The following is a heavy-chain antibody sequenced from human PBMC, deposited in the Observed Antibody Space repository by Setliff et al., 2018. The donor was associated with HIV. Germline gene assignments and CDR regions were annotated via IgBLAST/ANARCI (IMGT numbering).Heavy chain of an antibody. CDR1: GGTFSIFS. CDR3: ARGDYGSGSYYPYYFYYGMDV. J-gene: IGHJ6*02. Sequence: SVKVSCKPSGGTFSIFSITWVRQAPGQGLEWMGGIIPVFGPPNYAQRFQRRLTITADESTNTAYMELSSLKSEDTAVYYCARGDYGSGSYYPYYFYYGMDVWGQGTTVTVSS. V-gene: IGHV1-69*13. CDR2: IIPVFGPP. D-gene: IGHD3-10*01.